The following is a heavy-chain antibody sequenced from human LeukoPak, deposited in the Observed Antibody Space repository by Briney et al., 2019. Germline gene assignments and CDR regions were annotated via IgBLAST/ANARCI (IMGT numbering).Heavy chain of an antibody. CDR3: ARDTYSSSSFDY. Sequence: AASVNVSFKASGYTFTSYGISWVRQAPGQGLEWMGWISAYNGNTNYAQKLQGRVTMTTDTSTSTAYTELRSLRSEDTAVYYCARDTYSSSSFDYWGQGTLVTVSS. CDR2: ISAYNGNT. CDR1: GYTFTSYG. J-gene: IGHJ4*02. D-gene: IGHD6-6*01. V-gene: IGHV1-18*01.